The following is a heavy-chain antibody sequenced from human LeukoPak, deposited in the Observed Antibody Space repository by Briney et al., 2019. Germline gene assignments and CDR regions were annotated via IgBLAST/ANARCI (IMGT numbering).Heavy chain of an antibody. V-gene: IGHV3-23*01. CDR2: YSGRRSTT. CDR3: VKDLDSAGYFDAFDI. D-gene: IGHD3-22*01. CDR1: GSTFTNAW. Sequence: GGSLRLSCAASGSTFTNAWMNWVRQAPGKGLEWVSGYSGRRSTTYYADSVQGRFIISRDNSKKMLYLQMNSLRVDDTAIYYCVKDLDSAGYFDAFDIWGQGTIVTVSS. J-gene: IGHJ3*02.